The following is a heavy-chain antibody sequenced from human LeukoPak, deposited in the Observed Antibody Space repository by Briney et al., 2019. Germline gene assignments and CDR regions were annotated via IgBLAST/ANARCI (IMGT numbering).Heavy chain of an antibody. V-gene: IGHV4-39*01. Sequence: PSETLSLTCTVSGDSISSTTYYWGFIRQPPGKGLEWVESIYYRGNTYYNPSLKSRVTISVDTSNNQFSLKLSSVTAADTAVYYCARLYSGTRPPDYWGQGTLVTVSS. CDR1: GDSISSTTYY. CDR2: IYYRGNT. J-gene: IGHJ4*02. CDR3: ARLYSGTRPPDY. D-gene: IGHD6-6*01.